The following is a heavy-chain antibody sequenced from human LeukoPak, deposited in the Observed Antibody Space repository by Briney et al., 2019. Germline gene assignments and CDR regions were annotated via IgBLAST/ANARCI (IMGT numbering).Heavy chain of an antibody. CDR2: IYYSGST. J-gene: IGHJ1*01. V-gene: IGHV4-39*07. CDR1: GGSISSSSYY. CDR3: ARDLHGGNSGLGY. Sequence: KASETLSLTCTVSGGSISSSSYYWGWIRQPPGKGLEWIGSIYYSGSTYYNPSLKSRVTISVDTSKNQFSLKLSFVTAADTAVYYCARDLHGGNSGLGYWGQGTLVTVSS. D-gene: IGHD4-23*01.